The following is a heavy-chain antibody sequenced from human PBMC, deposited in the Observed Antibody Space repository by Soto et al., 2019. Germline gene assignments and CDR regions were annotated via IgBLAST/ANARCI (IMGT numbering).Heavy chain of an antibody. CDR1: GFTFTSSA. J-gene: IGHJ6*02. CDR2: IVVDSGNT. D-gene: IGHD1-1*01. Sequence: SVKVSCKASGFTFTSSAVQWVRQARGQRLEWIGWIVVDSGNTNYAQKFQERVTITRDMSTSTAYMELSSLRSEDTAVYYCAADTIPYYGMDVWGQGTTVTVSS. V-gene: IGHV1-58*01. CDR3: AADTIPYYGMDV.